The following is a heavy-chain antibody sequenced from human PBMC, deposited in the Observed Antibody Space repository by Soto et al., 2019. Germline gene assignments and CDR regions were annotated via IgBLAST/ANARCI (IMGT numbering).Heavy chain of an antibody. Sequence: ASVKVSCKSSGYTFTIYDIGWVRQAAGQGLKCMGCMSPCSGDTGYEQKFQGRVTMTRDTSISTAYMELSSLRSEDTAVYYCTRMGTSCYYSMNFSMCVDDYWGQGTPVTVSS. J-gene: IGHJ4*02. V-gene: IGHV1-8*02. CDR2: MSPCSGDT. D-gene: IGHD2-2*01. CDR1: GYTFTIYD. CDR3: TRMGTSCYYSMNFSMCVDDY.